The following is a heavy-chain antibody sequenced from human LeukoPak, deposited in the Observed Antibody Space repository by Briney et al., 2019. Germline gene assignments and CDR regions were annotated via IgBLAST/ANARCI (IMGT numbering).Heavy chain of an antibody. V-gene: IGHV1-24*01. D-gene: IGHD1-26*01. CDR2: FDPGDGET. CDR3: ATTTHSGSYATLGYYYYMDV. J-gene: IGHJ6*03. CDR1: GYTLTELS. Sequence: GASVKVSCKVSGYTLTELSMHWVRQAPGKGLEWMGGFDPGDGETIYARKFQGRVTMTEDTSTDTAYMELSSLRSEDTAVYYCATTTHSGSYATLGYYYYMDVWGKGTTVTVSS.